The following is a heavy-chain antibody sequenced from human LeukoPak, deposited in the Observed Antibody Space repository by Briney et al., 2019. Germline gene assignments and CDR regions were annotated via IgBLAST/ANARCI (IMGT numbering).Heavy chain of an antibody. CDR3: TSRSQDYCSSTSCYDRS. D-gene: IGHD2-2*01. Sequence: GSLRLSCAASGFTFSGSAMHWVRQASGKGLEWVGRIRSKANSYATAYAASVKGRFTISRDDSKNTAYLQMNSLKTEDTAVYYCTSRSQDYCSSTSCYDRSRGQGTLVTVSS. CDR2: IRSKANSYAT. J-gene: IGHJ4*02. CDR1: GFTFSGSA. V-gene: IGHV3-73*01.